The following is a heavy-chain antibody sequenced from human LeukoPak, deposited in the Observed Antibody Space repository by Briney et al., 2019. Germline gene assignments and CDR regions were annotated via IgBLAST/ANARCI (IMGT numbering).Heavy chain of an antibody. J-gene: IGHJ3*02. Sequence: SETLSLTCTVSGGSISSYYWSWIRQPPGKGLEWIGYIYCSGSTNYNPSLKSRVTISVDTSKNQFSLKLSSVTAADTAVYYCARGGNSWYDAFDIWGQGTMVTVSS. D-gene: IGHD4-23*01. V-gene: IGHV4-59*12. CDR1: GGSISSYY. CDR3: ARGGNSWYDAFDI. CDR2: IYCSGST.